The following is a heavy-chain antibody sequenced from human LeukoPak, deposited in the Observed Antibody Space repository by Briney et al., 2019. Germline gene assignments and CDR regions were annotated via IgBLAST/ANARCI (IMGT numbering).Heavy chain of an antibody. Sequence: PGGSLRLSCAASGFTLSNYAMSWVRQAPGKGLEWVSSITGRSGSTYYADSVKGRFTISRDTSRNTLHLQMSSLRAEDTASYYCAKGSPQTGYYFDYWGQGTLVTVSS. V-gene: IGHV3-23*01. CDR2: ITGRSGST. CDR1: GFTLSNYA. D-gene: IGHD3-10*01. CDR3: AKGSPQTGYYFDY. J-gene: IGHJ4*02.